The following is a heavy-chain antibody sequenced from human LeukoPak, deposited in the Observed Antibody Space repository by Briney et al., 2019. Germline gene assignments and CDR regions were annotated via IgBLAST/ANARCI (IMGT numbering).Heavy chain of an antibody. V-gene: IGHV3-72*01. D-gene: IGHD4/OR15-4a*01. J-gene: IGHJ4*02. Sequence: PGGSLRLSCAASGFTFSDHYIDWVRQAPGKGLEWVARTRNKVNSYTTAYAASVTGRFTVSRDDSSNSVYLQMNSLKIEDTAVYYCARSMYGEGRRIIDFDYWGQGCLLTVSS. CDR2: TRNKVNSYTT. CDR3: ARSMYGEGRRIIDFDY. CDR1: GFTFSDHY.